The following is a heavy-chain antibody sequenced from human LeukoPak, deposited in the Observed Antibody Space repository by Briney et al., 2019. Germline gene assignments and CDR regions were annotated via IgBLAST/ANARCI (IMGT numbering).Heavy chain of an antibody. D-gene: IGHD2-15*01. Sequence: SETLSLTCTVSGGSISSYYWSWIRQPPGKGLEWIGYIYYSGSTNYNPSLKSRVTISVDTSKNQFSLKLSSVTAADTAVYYCAGPSVAYWGQGTLVTVSS. CDR2: IYYSGST. V-gene: IGHV4-59*01. J-gene: IGHJ4*02. CDR1: GGSISSYY. CDR3: AGPSVAY.